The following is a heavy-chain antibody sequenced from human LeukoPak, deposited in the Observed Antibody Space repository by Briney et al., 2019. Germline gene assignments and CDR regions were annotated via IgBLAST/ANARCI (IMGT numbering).Heavy chain of an antibody. CDR3: ARGRGYSSSSVFYYYYYMDV. D-gene: IGHD6-6*01. CDR1: GGSIRSYY. CDR2: IYYSGST. Sequence: PSETLSLTCTVSGGSIRSYYWSWIRQPPGKGLEWIGYIYYSGSTSYNPSLKSRVTMSVDTSKNQFSLKLTSVTAADTAVYYCARGRGYSSSSVFYYYYYMDVWGKGTTVTVSS. V-gene: IGHV4-59*01. J-gene: IGHJ6*03.